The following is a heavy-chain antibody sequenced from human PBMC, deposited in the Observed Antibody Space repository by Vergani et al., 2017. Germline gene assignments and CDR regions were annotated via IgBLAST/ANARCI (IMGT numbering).Heavy chain of an antibody. Sequence: QVQLQESGPGLVKPSETLSLTCTVSGGSISSYYWSWIRQPPGKGLEWIGYIYTSGSTNYNPSLKSRVTISVDTSKNQFSLKLSSVTAADTAVYYCARLNYDSSGYHYGVDYWGQGTLVTVSS. CDR2: IYTSGST. CDR1: GGSISSYY. D-gene: IGHD3-22*01. J-gene: IGHJ4*02. V-gene: IGHV4-4*09. CDR3: ARLNYDSSGYHYGVDY.